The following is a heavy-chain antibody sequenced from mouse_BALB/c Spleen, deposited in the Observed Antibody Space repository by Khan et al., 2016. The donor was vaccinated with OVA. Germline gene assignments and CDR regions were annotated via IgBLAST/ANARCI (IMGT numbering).Heavy chain of an antibody. CDR3: ARGNYYGYAMDY. CDR1: GYSITSNYA. D-gene: IGHD1-1*01. V-gene: IGHV3-2*02. CDR2: ISYSGTT. Sequence: EVKLKESGPGLVKPSQSLSLTCTVTGYSITSNYAWNWIRQFPGNKLEWMGYISYSGTTSYNPSLKSRISITRDTSKNQFFLQLNSVTTEDTATYYCARGNYYGYAMDYWGQGTSVTVSS. J-gene: IGHJ4*01.